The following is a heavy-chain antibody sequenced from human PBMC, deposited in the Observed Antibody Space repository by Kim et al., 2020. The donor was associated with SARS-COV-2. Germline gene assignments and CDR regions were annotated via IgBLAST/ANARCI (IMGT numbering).Heavy chain of an antibody. CDR3: ARDGLLCDAFDI. V-gene: IGHV1-3*01. CDR1: GYTFTSYA. J-gene: IGHJ3*02. D-gene: IGHD2-21*01. Sequence: ASVKVSCKASGYTFTSYAMHWVRQAPGQRLEWMGWINAGNGNTKYSQKFQGRVTITRDTSASTAYMELSSLRSEDTAVYYCARDGLLCDAFDIWGQGTMVTVSS. CDR2: INAGNGNT.